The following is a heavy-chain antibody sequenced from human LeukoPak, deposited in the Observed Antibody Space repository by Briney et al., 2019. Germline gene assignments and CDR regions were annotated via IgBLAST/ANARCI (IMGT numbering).Heavy chain of an antibody. CDR1: RGSISSSTFY. D-gene: IGHD2-2*02. J-gene: IGHJ6*02. CDR3: ARGECRSTSCYTRAHYYYYYGMDV. V-gene: IGHV4-39*07. CDR2: IHYTGIT. Sequence: SETLSLTCAVSRGSISSSTFYWAWIRQPPGKGLEWIGTIHYTGITYYNPSLKSRVTISVDTSKNQFSLKLSSVTAADTAVYYCARGECRSTSCYTRAHYYYYYGMDVWGQGTTVTVSS.